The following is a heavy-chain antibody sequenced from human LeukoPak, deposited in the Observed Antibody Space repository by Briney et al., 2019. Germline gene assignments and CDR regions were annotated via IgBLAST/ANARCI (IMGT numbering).Heavy chain of an antibody. V-gene: IGHV3-66*01. CDR3: AKSRGGYSTLAFDI. J-gene: IGHJ3*02. CDR2: LYSGGST. CDR1: GFTVSTNY. D-gene: IGHD2-21*01. Sequence: GGALSLSCAASGFTVSTNYMSWVRQAAGKGLEWVSVLYSGGSTYYADSVKGRFNISRDSSKNTLCLQMNSLRAEDTAVYYCAKSRGGYSTLAFDIWGQGTMVTVSS.